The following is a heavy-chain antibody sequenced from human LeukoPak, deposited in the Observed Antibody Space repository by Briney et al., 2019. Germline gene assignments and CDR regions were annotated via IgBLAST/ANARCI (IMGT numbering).Heavy chain of an antibody. V-gene: IGHV4-30-4*08. CDR1: GGSISSGGYY. D-gene: IGHD6-6*01. Sequence: SETLSLTCTVSGGSISSGGYYWSWIRQPPGKGLEWIGYIYYSGSTYYNPSLKSRVTISVDTSKNQFSLKLSSVTAADTAVYYCARAFEQLVTWFDPWGQGTLVTVSS. CDR2: IYYSGST. CDR3: ARAFEQLVTWFDP. J-gene: IGHJ5*02.